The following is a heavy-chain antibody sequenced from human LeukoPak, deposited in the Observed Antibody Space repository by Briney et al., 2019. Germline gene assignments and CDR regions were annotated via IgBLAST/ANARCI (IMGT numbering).Heavy chain of an antibody. V-gene: IGHV3-7*01. D-gene: IGHD1-14*01. J-gene: IGHJ5*02. Sequence: QAGGSLRLSCAASGFTFSSYWMSWVRQAPGKGLEWVANIKQDGSEKYYVDSVKGRFTISRDNAKNSLYLQMNSLGAEDTAVYFCSRNPTAYNWFDPWGQGTLVTVSS. CDR2: IKQDGSEK. CDR1: GFTFSSYW. CDR3: SRNPTAYNWFDP.